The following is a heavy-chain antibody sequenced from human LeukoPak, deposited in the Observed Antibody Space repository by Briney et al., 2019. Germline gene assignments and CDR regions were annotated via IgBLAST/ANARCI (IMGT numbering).Heavy chain of an antibody. J-gene: IGHJ5*02. CDR3: ARGQRAIQGRFDP. CDR2: INHSGST. V-gene: IGHV4-39*07. Sequence: PSETLSLTCSVSGDSISSGSFYWAWIRQPPGKGLEWIGEINHSGSTNYNPSLKSRVTISVDTSKNQFSLKLSSVTAADTAVYYCARGQRAIQGRFDPWGQGTLVTVSS. CDR1: GDSISSGSFY.